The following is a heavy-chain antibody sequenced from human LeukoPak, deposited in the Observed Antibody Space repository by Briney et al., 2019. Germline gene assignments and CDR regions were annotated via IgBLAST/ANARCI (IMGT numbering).Heavy chain of an antibody. CDR2: ISYDGSNK. CDR1: GFIFSSYA. J-gene: IGHJ3*02. CDR3: ARDLDYYDSSGYLDAFDI. D-gene: IGHD3-22*01. V-gene: IGHV3-30-3*01. Sequence: SGGSLRLSCAASGFIFSSYAMHWVRQAPGKGLEWVAVISYDGSNKYYADSVKGRFTISRDNSKNTLYLQMNSLRAEDTAVYYCARDLDYYDSSGYLDAFDIWGQGTMVTVSS.